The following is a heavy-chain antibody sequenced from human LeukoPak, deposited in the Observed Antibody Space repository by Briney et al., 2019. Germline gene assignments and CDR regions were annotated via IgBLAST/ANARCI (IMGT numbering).Heavy chain of an antibody. D-gene: IGHD3-16*02. Sequence: ASMKVSCKASGYTFTSYDINGVRQATGQGLEWMGWMNPNSGNTGYAQKFQGRVTMTRNTSISTAYMELSSLRSEDTAVYYCARGPRRIVRFDPWGQGSLVTVSS. CDR3: ARGPRRIVRFDP. CDR2: MNPNSGNT. V-gene: IGHV1-8*01. CDR1: GYTFTSYD. J-gene: IGHJ5*02.